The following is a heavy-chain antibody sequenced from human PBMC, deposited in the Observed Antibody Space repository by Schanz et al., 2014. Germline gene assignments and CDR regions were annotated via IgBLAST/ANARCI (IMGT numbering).Heavy chain of an antibody. CDR3: ARDQAVTGIDY. Sequence: QVQLVQSGAEVKKPGSSLKVPCKASGGSFDTYTIAWVRQAPGQGLEYMGRITPILETANYAQKFQGRVTITADKSTGTVYMELSGLGPDDTAVYYCARDQAVTGIDYGGQGTQVTVSS. D-gene: IGHD4-4*01. CDR1: GGSFDTYT. V-gene: IGHV1-69*08. J-gene: IGHJ4*02. CDR2: ITPILETA.